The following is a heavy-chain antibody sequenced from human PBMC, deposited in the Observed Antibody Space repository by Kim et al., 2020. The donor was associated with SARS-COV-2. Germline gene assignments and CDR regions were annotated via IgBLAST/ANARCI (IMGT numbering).Heavy chain of an antibody. CDR3: AKGYCRSTSCHPGPLDV. V-gene: IGHV3-23*01. J-gene: IGHJ6*02. CDR1: GFTFSSYA. Sequence: GWSLRLSCAASGFTFSSYAMSWVRQAPGKGLEWVSAISGSGGSTYYADSVKGRFTISRDNSKNTLYLQMNSLRAEDTAVYYCAKGYCRSTSCHPGPLDVWGQGNTVTVSS. CDR2: ISGSGGST. D-gene: IGHD2-2*01.